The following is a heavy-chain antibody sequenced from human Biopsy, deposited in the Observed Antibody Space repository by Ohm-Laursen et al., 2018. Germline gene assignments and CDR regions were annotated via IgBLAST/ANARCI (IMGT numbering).Heavy chain of an antibody. V-gene: IGHV4-59*01. J-gene: IGHJ6*02. D-gene: IGHD2/OR15-2a*01. CDR3: ARATNSTGWPYYYFYGMDV. CDR1: GGSISSSY. CDR2: IYYSGST. Sequence: GTLSLTCSVSGGSISSSYWSWIRQPPGKGLEWIGGIYYSGSTNYNPSLKSRVTISVDTSKNRFSLRLNSVTAADTAVYYCARATNSTGWPYYYFYGMDVWGQGTTVTVSS.